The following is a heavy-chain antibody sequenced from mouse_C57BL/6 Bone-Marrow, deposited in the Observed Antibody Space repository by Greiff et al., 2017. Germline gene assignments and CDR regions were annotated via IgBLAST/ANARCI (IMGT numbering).Heavy chain of an antibody. CDR2: IDPENGDT. V-gene: IGHV14-4*01. J-gene: IGHJ3*01. Sequence: VQLQQSGAELVRPGASVKLSCTASGFNIKDDYMHWVKQRPEQGLEWIGWIDPENGDTEYASKFQGKATITADTSSTTAYLQLSSLTSEDTAVYYCTTPYDYDDPRGFAYWGQGTLVTVSA. CDR1: GFNIKDDY. CDR3: TTPYDYDDPRGFAY. D-gene: IGHD2-4*01.